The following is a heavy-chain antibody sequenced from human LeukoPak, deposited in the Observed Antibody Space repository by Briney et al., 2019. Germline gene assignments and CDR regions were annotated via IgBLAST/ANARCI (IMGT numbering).Heavy chain of an antibody. D-gene: IGHD3-22*01. V-gene: IGHV4-39*01. Sequence: SETLSLTCTVSGGSISSSNYYWGWIRQPPGKGLEWVGSFYYSGSTYYNPSLKVRVTISTDTSKNQFSLRLTSVTAADTSVYYCARGIDSSYYGYWGQGTLVTVSS. J-gene: IGHJ4*02. CDR3: ARGIDSSYYGY. CDR1: GGSISSSNYY. CDR2: FYYSGST.